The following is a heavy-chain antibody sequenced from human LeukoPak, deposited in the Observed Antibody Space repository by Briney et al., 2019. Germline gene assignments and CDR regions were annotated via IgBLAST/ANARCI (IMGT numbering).Heavy chain of an antibody. CDR1: GYTFTSHH. J-gene: IGHJ3*02. V-gene: IGHV1-46*01. CDR3: AREAGLERRPHGNAFDI. Sequence: ASVKVSCKASGYTFTSHHMHWVRQAPGQGLEWMGIINPSGGSTNYAQKFQGRITMTRDMSTSTVYMELSSLVSEDTAVYYCAREAGLERRPHGNAFDIWGQGTMVTVSS. D-gene: IGHD1-1*01. CDR2: INPSGGST.